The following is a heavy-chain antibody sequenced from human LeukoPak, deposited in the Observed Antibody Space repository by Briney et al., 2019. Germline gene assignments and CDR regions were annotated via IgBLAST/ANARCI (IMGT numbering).Heavy chain of an antibody. CDR1: GGSISSYY. J-gene: IGHJ4*02. Sequence: PSETLSLTCTVSGGSISSYYWSWIRQPPGKGLEWIGHFYYSGSTNYNPSLKSRVTISVDTSKNQFSLKLSSVTAADTAVYYCARLYSGYPIDYWGQGTLVTVSS. D-gene: IGHD5-12*01. CDR2: FYYSGST. V-gene: IGHV4-59*08. CDR3: ARLYSGYPIDY.